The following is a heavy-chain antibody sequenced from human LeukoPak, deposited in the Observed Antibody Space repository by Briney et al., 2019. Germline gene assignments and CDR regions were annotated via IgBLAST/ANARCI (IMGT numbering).Heavy chain of an antibody. D-gene: IGHD6-19*01. CDR2: IYTSGST. V-gene: IGHV4-4*07. CDR1: GGSISSYY. J-gene: IGHJ6*03. CDR3: AGVPLSAWYYMDA. Sequence: ETLSLTCTVSGGSISSYYWSWIRQPAGKGLEWIGRIYTSGSTNYNPSLKSRVTISVDTSKNQFSLKLSSVTAADTAVYYCAGVPLSAWYYMDAWGKGTTVTISS.